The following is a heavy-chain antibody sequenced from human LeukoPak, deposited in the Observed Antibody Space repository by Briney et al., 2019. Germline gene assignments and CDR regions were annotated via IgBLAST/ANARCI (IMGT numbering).Heavy chain of an antibody. J-gene: IGHJ4*02. V-gene: IGHV3-33*01. D-gene: IGHD3-16*01. Sequence: GGSLRLSRAASGFSFSTYGMHWVRQAPGEGLEWVALIWKAGTNTYYADSVKGRFTISRDNSKNTLYLQMNSLRAEDTAVYYCAGDTPPGGDYYFDYWGQGTLVIVSS. CDR3: AGDTPPGGDYYFDY. CDR2: IWKAGTNT. CDR1: GFSFSTYG.